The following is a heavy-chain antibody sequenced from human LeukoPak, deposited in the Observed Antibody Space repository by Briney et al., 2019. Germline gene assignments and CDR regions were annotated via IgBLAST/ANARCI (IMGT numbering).Heavy chain of an antibody. CDR1: GYTFTSYG. V-gene: IGHV1-18*01. Sequence: ASVKVSCKASGYTFTSYGISWVRQAPGQGLEWMGWISAYNGDTNYAQKLQGRVTMTTDTSTSTAYMELRSLRSDDTAVYYCAKEAGELRYFDWLFSGDERQDTWGQGTLVTVSS. CDR3: AKEAGELRYFDWLFSGDERQDT. D-gene: IGHD3-9*01. J-gene: IGHJ5*02. CDR2: ISAYNGDT.